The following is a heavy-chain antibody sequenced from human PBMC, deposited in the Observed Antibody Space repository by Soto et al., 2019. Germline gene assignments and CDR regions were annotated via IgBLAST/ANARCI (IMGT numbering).Heavy chain of an antibody. D-gene: IGHD6-6*01. Sequence: GASVKVSCKASGGTFSSYAISWVRQAPGQGLEWMGGIIPIFGTANYAQKFQGRVTITADESTSTAYMELSSLRSEDTAVYYCARCSSVYYYYYGMDVWGQGTTVTGSS. CDR1: GGTFSSYA. CDR3: ARCSSVYYYYYGMDV. V-gene: IGHV1-69*13. J-gene: IGHJ6*02. CDR2: IIPIFGTA.